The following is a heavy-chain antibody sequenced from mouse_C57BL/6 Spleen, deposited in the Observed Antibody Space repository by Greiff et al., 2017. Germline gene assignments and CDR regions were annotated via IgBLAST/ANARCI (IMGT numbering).Heavy chain of an antibody. J-gene: IGHJ4*01. Sequence: VQLQQSGPELVKPGASVKISCKASGYTFTDYNLNWVKQSNGKRLEWIGVINPNYGTTSYNQKFKSKATVTVDQSSSTAYMHLNSLTSEDSAVYYCDRQFITTVVERFYAMDYWGQGTSVTVSS. D-gene: IGHD1-1*01. V-gene: IGHV1-39*01. CDR2: INPNYGTT. CDR1: GYTFTDYN. CDR3: DRQFITTVVERFYAMDY.